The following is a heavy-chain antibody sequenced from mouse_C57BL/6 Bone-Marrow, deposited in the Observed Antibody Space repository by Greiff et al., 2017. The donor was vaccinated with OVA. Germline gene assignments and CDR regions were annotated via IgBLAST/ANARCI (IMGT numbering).Heavy chain of an antibody. Sequence: EVKLVESGGGLVKPGGSLKLSCAASGFTFSSYAMSWVRQTPEKRLEWVATISDGGSYTYYPDNVKGRFTISRDNAKNNLYLQMSHLKSEDTAMYYWARDSDRLLPYRYFDGWGTGTTVTVSS. CDR3: ARDSDRLLPYRYFDG. CDR2: ISDGGSYT. CDR1: GFTFSSYA. D-gene: IGHD2-3*01. J-gene: IGHJ1*03. V-gene: IGHV5-4*01.